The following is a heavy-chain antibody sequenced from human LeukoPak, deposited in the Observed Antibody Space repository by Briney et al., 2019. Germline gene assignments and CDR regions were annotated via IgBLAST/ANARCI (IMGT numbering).Heavy chain of an antibody. CDR3: ARDAPFVDDAFDI. Sequence: SETLSLTCTVSGGSISSSYYWGWIRQPPGKGLEWIGSIYYSGSTYHNPSLKSRVTISVDTSKNQFSLKLSSVTAADTAVYYCARDAPFVDDAFDIWGQGTMVTVSS. J-gene: IGHJ3*02. V-gene: IGHV4-39*07. CDR2: IYYSGST. CDR1: GGSISSSYY. D-gene: IGHD3-9*01.